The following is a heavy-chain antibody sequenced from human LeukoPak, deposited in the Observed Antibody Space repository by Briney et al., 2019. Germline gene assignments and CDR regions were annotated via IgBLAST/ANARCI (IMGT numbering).Heavy chain of an antibody. J-gene: IGHJ3*02. D-gene: IGHD2-15*01. CDR3: AQISPDLDAFDI. Sequence: PGGSLRLSCAASGFTFRDYTMIWVRQAPGKGLEWVSSITSSGSSKYYTDSVRGRFTISRDNAKTSMYLQMNSLRPEETAVYYCAQISPDLDAFDIWGHGTMVTVSS. V-gene: IGHV3-21*01. CDR2: ITSSGSSK. CDR1: GFTFRDYT.